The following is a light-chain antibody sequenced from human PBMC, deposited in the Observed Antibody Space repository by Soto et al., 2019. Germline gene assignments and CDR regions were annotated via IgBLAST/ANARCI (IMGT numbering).Light chain of an antibody. V-gene: IGKV1-5*01. CDR2: AAS. Sequence: DFQMTQSPSTLSASVGDRVTITCRASQNIRSRLAWFQQKPGKAPKLLIYAASSLESGVPQRFSGSGSGTEFTLPISSLQTDDFSTYSCQQYPSYWTFGQGTKVE. J-gene: IGKJ1*01. CDR1: QNIRSR. CDR3: QQYPSYWT.